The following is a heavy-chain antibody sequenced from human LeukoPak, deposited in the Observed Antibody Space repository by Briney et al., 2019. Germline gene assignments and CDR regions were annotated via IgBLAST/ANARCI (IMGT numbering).Heavy chain of an antibody. Sequence: GGSLRLSCAASGFTFSDYYMSWIRQAPGKGLKWVSYISSSGSTIYYADSVKGRFTISRDNAKNSLYLQMNSLRAEDTAVYYCASYCSGGSCYSDFDYWGQGTLVTVSS. CDR2: ISSSGSTI. V-gene: IGHV3-11*01. J-gene: IGHJ4*02. CDR3: ASYCSGGSCYSDFDY. D-gene: IGHD2-15*01. CDR1: GFTFSDYY.